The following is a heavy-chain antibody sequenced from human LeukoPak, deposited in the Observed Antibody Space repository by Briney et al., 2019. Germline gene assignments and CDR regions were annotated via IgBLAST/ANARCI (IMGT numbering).Heavy chain of an antibody. J-gene: IGHJ6*02. Sequence: TLSLTCTVSGGSISSGGYYWSWIRQHPGKGLEWIGYIYYSGSTYYNPSLKSRVTISVDTSKNQFSLKLSSVTAADTAVYYCARDHVVLGFLECFRYGMDVWGQGTTVTVSS. CDR3: ARDHVVLGFLECFRYGMDV. D-gene: IGHD3-3*01. V-gene: IGHV4-31*03. CDR1: GGSISSGGYY. CDR2: IYYSGST.